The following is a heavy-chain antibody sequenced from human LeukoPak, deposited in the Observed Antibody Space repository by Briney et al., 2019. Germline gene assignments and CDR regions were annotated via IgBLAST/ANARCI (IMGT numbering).Heavy chain of an antibody. CDR1: GGSFSGYY. J-gene: IGHJ6*02. V-gene: IGHV4-34*01. CDR3: ARGPTAYYYDSSGYYHPRYYYYGMDV. Sequence: PSETLSLTCAVYGGSFSGYYWSWTRQPPGKGLEWIGEINHSGSTNYNPSLKSRVTISVDTSKNQFSLKLSSVTAADTAVYYCARGPTAYYYDSSGYYHPRYYYYGMDVWGQGTTVTVSS. D-gene: IGHD3-22*01. CDR2: INHSGST.